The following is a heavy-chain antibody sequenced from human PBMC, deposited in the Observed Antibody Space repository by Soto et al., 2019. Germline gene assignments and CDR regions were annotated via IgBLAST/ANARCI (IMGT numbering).Heavy chain of an antibody. CDR2: IYYSGST. D-gene: IGHD3-22*01. J-gene: IGHJ4*02. V-gene: IGHV4-30-4*01. CDR1: GGSISSGDYY. CDR3: AREESITMIVRH. Sequence: SETLSLTCTVSGGSISSGDYYWSWIRQPPGKGLEWIGYIYYSGSTYYNPSLKSRVTISVDTSKNQFSLKLSSVTAAATAVYYCAREESITMIVRHCGQGTRVTVS.